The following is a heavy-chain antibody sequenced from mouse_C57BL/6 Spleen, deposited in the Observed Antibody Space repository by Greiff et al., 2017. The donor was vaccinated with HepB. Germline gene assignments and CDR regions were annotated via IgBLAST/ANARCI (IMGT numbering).Heavy chain of an antibody. J-gene: IGHJ1*03. CDR2: IDPSDSYT. D-gene: IGHD1-1*01. V-gene: IGHV1-69*01. CDR1: GYTFTSYW. CDR3: ARADWITTVVADWYFDV. Sequence: VQLQQSGAELVMPGASVKLSCKASGYTFTSYWMHWVKQRPGQGLEWIGEIDPSDSYTNYNQKFKGKSTLTVDKSSSTAYMQLRRLTSEESAVYDWARADWITTVVADWYFDVWGTGTTVTVSS.